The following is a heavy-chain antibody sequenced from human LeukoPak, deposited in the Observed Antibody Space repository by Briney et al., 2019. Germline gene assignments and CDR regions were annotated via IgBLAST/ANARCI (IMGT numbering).Heavy chain of an antibody. V-gene: IGHV3-66*01. CDR2: IYSGGST. J-gene: IGHJ3*02. CDR3: ARDKRYSSSWADAFDI. Sequence: GGSLRLSCAASGFTVSSNYMSWVRQAPGKGLEWVSVIYSGGSTYYADSVKGRFTISRDNSKNTLYLQMNSLRAEDTAVYYCARDKRYSSSWADAFDIWGQGTMVTVSS. CDR1: GFTVSSNY. D-gene: IGHD6-13*01.